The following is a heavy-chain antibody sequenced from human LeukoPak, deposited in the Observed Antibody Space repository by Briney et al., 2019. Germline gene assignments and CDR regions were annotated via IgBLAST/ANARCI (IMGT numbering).Heavy chain of an antibody. V-gene: IGHV3-74*01. CDR1: GFTFSSHW. J-gene: IGHJ5*02. Sequence: GGSLRLSCAASGFTFSSHWMHWVRQAPGEGLGWVSRINSDGRSKRYADSVKGRFTISRDNDKNTLYQQMNSLRAEHTAVYYCARDGSSWSNWRDPWGQGTLVTVSS. CDR2: INSDGRSK. CDR3: ARDGSSWSNWRDP. D-gene: IGHD6-13*01.